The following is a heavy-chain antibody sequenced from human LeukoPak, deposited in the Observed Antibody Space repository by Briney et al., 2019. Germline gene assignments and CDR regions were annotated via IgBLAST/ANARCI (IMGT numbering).Heavy chain of an antibody. D-gene: IGHD3-9*01. CDR2: IYYSGST. Sequence: SETLSLTCTVSGGSISSYYWSWIRQPPGKGLEWIGYIYYSGSTNYNPSLKSRVTISVDTSKNQFSLKLSSVTAADTAVYYCARPDYDILTGYRGFDYWGQGTLVTVSS. CDR1: GGSISSYY. V-gene: IGHV4-59*08. J-gene: IGHJ4*02. CDR3: ARPDYDILTGYRGFDY.